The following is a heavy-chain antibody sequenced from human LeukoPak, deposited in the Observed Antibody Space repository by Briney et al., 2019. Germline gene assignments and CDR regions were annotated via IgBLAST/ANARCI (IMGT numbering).Heavy chain of an antibody. D-gene: IGHD5-24*01. CDR1: GYTFTSYA. CDR3: ARDRDGDGFAHFDY. V-gene: IGHV1-2*02. Sequence: GASVKDSCKASGYTFTSYAMHWVRQAPGQGLEWMGWITPSGGTNCPQKSQGRVAITRDTSITTAYMDLSRLTSDDTAVYYCARDRDGDGFAHFDYWGQGALVTVSS. CDR2: ITPSGGT. J-gene: IGHJ4*02.